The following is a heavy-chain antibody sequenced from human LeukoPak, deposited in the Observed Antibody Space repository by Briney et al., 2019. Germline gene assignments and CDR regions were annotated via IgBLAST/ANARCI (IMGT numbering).Heavy chain of an antibody. Sequence: SVKVSCKASGGTFSSYAISWVRQAPGQGLEWMGGIIPIFGTANYAQKFQGRVTITADESTSTAYMELSSLRSEDTAVYYCARGGPSGSYSLLTYYYYGMGVWGQGTTVTVSS. CDR1: GGTFSSYA. CDR3: ARGGPSGSYSLLTYYYYGMGV. J-gene: IGHJ6*02. CDR2: IIPIFGTA. V-gene: IGHV1-69*13. D-gene: IGHD1-26*01.